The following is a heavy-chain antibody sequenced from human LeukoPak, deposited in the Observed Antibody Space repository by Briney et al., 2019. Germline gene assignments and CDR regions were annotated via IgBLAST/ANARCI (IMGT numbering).Heavy chain of an antibody. CDR2: IIPIFGTA. J-gene: IGHJ4*02. CDR3: ARELYGSGSN. V-gene: IGHV1-69*13. D-gene: IGHD3-10*01. Sequence: ASVKVPCKASGGTFSSYAISWVRQAPGQGLEWMGGIIPIFGTANYAQKFQGRVTITADESTSTAYMELSSLRSEDTAVYYCARELYGSGSNWGQGTLVTVSS. CDR1: GGTFSSYA.